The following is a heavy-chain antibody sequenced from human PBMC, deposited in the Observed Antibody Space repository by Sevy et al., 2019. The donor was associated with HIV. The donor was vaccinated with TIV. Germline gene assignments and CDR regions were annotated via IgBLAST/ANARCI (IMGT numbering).Heavy chain of an antibody. CDR1: GFSFSNYW. Sequence: GGSLRLSCAASGFSFSNYWMHWVRQAPGKGLEWVANIKQDESERYYVASVKGRFTISRDNAKNSVYLEMNSLRPDDTAIDYCAQGNSGSFDYWGQGTLVTVSS. D-gene: IGHD3-10*01. CDR3: AQGNSGSFDY. V-gene: IGHV3-7*01. CDR2: IKQDESER. J-gene: IGHJ4*02.